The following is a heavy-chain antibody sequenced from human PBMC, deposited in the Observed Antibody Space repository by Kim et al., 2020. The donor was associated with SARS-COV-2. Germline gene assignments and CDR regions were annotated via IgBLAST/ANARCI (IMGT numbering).Heavy chain of an antibody. CDR1: GFTFSNYA. D-gene: IGHD4-17*01. Sequence: GGSLRLSCAASGFTFSNYAMSWVRRAPGKGLEWVSVISGSGGRMYYAGSVKGRFTISRDNSKTSVSLHMNSLRAEDTAVYYCAKEPGDDVGGDYFDDWGQGTLVTVSS. V-gene: IGHV3-23*01. J-gene: IGHJ4*02. CDR2: ISGSGGRM. CDR3: AKEPGDDVGGDYFDD.